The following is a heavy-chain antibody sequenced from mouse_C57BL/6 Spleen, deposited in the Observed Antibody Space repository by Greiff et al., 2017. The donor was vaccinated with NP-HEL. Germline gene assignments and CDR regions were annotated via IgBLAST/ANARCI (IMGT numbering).Heavy chain of an antibody. J-gene: IGHJ2*01. CDR2: IHPNSGST. CDR1: GYTFTSYW. V-gene: IGHV1-64*01. D-gene: IGHD1-1*01. CDR3: ARSDYYGSSYD. Sequence: VQLQQSGAELVKPGASVKLSCKASGYTFTSYWMHWVKQRPGQGLEWIGMIHPNSGSTNYNEKFKSKATLTVDKSSSTAYMQLSSLTSEDSAVYYCARSDYYGSSYDSVQGTTLPVSS.